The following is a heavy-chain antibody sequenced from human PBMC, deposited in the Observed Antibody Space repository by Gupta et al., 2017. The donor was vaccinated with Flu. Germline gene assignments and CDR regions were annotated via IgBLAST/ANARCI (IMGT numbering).Heavy chain of an antibody. D-gene: IGHD3-9*01. J-gene: IGHJ4*02. Sequence: GLEWISYISSSSSTKYYADSVKGRFSVSRDNAKNSLYLQINNLRDEDTAVYYCASGLVYYFDYWGQGTLVTVSS. V-gene: IGHV3-48*02. CDR2: ISSSSSTK. CDR3: ASGLVYYFDY.